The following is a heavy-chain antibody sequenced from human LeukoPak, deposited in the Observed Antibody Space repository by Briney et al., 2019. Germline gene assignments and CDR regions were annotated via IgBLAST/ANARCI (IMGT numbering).Heavy chain of an antibody. CDR3: ARAPSWGDSSFNFDY. CDR2: FRGSDGST. D-gene: IGHD6-13*01. J-gene: IGHJ4*02. Sequence: PGGSLRLSCAASGFTFYNYAMTWVRQAPGKGLEWVSTFRGSDGSTYYRDSVKGRFTISGDYSKTTLYLQMNSLRAEDTAVYYCARAPSWGDSSFNFDYWGQGTLVTVSS. V-gene: IGHV3-23*01. CDR1: GFTFYNYA.